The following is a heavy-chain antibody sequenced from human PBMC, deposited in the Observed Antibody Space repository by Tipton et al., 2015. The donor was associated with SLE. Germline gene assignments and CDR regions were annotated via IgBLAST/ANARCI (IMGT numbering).Heavy chain of an antibody. Sequence: VQLVQSGAEVKKPGESLKISCKGSGYSFTSYWIGWVRQMPGKGLEWMGIIYPGDPDTRYSPSFQGQVTISADKSISTAYLQWSSLKASDTAMYYCARRRSIAAAGTGFDYWGQGTLVTVSS. CDR1: GYSFTSYW. J-gene: IGHJ4*02. CDR2: IYPGDPDT. CDR3: ARRRSIAAAGTGFDY. V-gene: IGHV5-51*03. D-gene: IGHD6-13*01.